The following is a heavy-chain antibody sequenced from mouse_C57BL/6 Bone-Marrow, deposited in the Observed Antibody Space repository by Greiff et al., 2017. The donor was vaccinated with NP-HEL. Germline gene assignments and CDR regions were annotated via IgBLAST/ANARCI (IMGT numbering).Heavy chain of an antibody. CDR3: ARGEAYGNFHFDY. CDR2: IDPSDSYT. Sequence: VQLQQPGAELVKPGASVKLSCKASGYTFTSYWMQWVKQRPGQGLEWIGEIDPSDSYTNYNQKFKGKATLTVDTSSSTAYMQLSSLTSEDSAVDYCARGEAYGNFHFDYWGQGTTLTVSS. CDR1: GYTFTSYW. V-gene: IGHV1-50*01. J-gene: IGHJ2*01. D-gene: IGHD2-1*01.